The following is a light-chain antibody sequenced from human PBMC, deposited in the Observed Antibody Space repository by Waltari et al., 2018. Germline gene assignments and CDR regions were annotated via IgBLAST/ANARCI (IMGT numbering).Light chain of an antibody. CDR3: QQYYRSRT. CDR2: WAS. V-gene: IGKV4-1*01. J-gene: IGKJ1*01. CDR1: QSVLYNSNDKNY. Sequence: DIVLTQSPDSLAVSLGERATISCRSSQSVLYNSNDKNYLAWYQQKPGQHPRLLIYWASTRESGVPDRFSCSGSGTDFTLTISNLQAEDVAVYYCQQYYRSRTFGQGTKVEIK.